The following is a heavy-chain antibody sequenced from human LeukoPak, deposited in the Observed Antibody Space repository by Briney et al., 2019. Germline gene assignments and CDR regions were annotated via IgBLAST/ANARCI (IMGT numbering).Heavy chain of an antibody. J-gene: IGHJ3*02. D-gene: IGHD2-2*01. Sequence: GGSLRLSCAPSGFNFSSHWMSWVRQAPGKGLEWVANIGQDGTEKNYVDSVKGRFTISRDNAKNSLYLQMSSLRAEDTVVYHCARGYCSGTSCFGAFDMCGQGTMVPVSS. CDR3: ARGYCSGTSCFGAFDM. V-gene: IGHV3-7*01. CDR2: IGQDGTEK. CDR1: GFNFSSHW.